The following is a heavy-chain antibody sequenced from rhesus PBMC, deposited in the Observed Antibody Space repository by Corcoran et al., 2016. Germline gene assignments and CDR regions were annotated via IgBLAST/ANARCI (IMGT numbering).Heavy chain of an antibody. Sequence: QVTLKESGPALVKPTQTLTLTCTFSGFSISPTATVVGWIRKSPGKALKWLASIYWNDSKHNSTSLKSRLTIAKDTSKNQVVLTMTNRDPVDTATYYCARVRYYFDYWGQGVLVTVSS. J-gene: IGHJ4*01. V-gene: IGHV2-95*01. CDR2: IYWNDSK. CDR3: ARVRYYFDY. CDR1: GFSISPTATV.